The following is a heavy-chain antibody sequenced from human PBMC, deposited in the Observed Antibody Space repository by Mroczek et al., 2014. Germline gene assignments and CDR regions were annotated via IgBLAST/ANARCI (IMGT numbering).Heavy chain of an antibody. CDR1: GGSFSGYY. J-gene: IGHJ4*02. D-gene: IGHD2-15*01. Sequence: QVQLQESGAGLLKPSETLSLTCAVYGGSFSGYYWSWIRQPPGKGLEWIGEINHSGSTNYNPSLKSRVTISVDTSKNQFSLKLSSVTAADTAVYYCARGNCSGGSCYWFLDYWGQGTLVTVSS. CDR3: ARGNCSGGSCYWFLDY. CDR2: INHSGST. V-gene: IGHV4-34*01.